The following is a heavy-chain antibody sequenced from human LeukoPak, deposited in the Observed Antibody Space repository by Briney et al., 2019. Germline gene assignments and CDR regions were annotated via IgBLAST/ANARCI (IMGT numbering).Heavy chain of an antibody. V-gene: IGHV4-39*01. J-gene: IGHJ4*02. Sequence: SETLSLTCTVSGGSISSSSYFWGWIRQPPGKGLEWIGSIYYSGSTYYNPSLKSRVTISVDTSKNQFSLKLSSVTAADTAVYYCALRIAGAFDYWGQGTLVTVSS. CDR3: ALRIAGAFDY. CDR1: GGSISSSSYF. D-gene: IGHD1-26*01. CDR2: IYYSGST.